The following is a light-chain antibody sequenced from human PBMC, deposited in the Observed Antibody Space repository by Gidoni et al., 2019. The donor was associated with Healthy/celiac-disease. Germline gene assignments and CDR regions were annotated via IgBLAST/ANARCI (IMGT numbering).Light chain of an antibody. CDR1: QSVSSSY. J-gene: IGKJ4*01. Sequence: TVSTHSPGTLSLSPGERATLSCRASQSVSSSYLAWYQQKPGQAPRLLIYGASSRATGIPDRFSGSGSGTDFTLTISRLEPEDFAVYYCQQYGSSSLTFGGGTKVEIK. V-gene: IGKV3-20*01. CDR3: QQYGSSSLT. CDR2: GAS.